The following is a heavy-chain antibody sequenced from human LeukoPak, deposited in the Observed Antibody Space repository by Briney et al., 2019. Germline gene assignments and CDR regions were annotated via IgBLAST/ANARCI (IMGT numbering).Heavy chain of an antibody. Sequence: GGSLRLSCAASGFTFSNYAMSWVRQAPGKGLEWVSGISGRGGSTYYADSVKGRLTSSRDNSKNTLYLQMDSLRAEDTAVYYCAKVGIRISLIVVVFTTADDWYFDLWGRGTLVTVSS. J-gene: IGHJ2*01. CDR3: AKVGIRISLIVVVFTTADDWYFDL. CDR2: ISGRGGST. CDR1: GFTFSNYA. D-gene: IGHD3-22*01. V-gene: IGHV3-23*01.